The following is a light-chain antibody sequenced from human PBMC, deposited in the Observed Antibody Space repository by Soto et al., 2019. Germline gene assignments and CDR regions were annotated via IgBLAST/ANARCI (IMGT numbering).Light chain of an antibody. CDR2: DAS. CDR1: QDISNY. V-gene: IGKV1-33*01. J-gene: IGKJ4*01. Sequence: DIQMTQSPSSLSASVGDRVTITCQASQDISNYLNWYQQKPGKAPKLLIYDASNLETGVPSRFSGSGSGTDFTFTISSLQPEHIATYYCQQYDNLPLTLGGGTKGDIK. CDR3: QQYDNLPLT.